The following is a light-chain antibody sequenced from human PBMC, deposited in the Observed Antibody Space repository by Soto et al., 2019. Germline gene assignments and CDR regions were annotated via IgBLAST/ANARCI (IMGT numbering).Light chain of an antibody. CDR1: QTVSSRY. CDR2: AAS. Sequence: EIVLTQSPGTLSLSPGERATLSCRASQTVSSRYLAWYQQQPGQAPRLLIYAASSRATGIPDRFSGSGSGTDFTLTISRLEPEDFAVYYCQQYGSSPMYTFAQGTKLEIK. CDR3: QQYGSSPMYT. V-gene: IGKV3-20*01. J-gene: IGKJ2*01.